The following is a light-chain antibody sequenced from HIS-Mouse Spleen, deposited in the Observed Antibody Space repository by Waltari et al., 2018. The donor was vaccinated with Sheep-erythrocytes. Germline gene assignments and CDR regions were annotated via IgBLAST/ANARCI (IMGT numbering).Light chain of an antibody. V-gene: IGLV2-14*02. CDR1: SSDVGSYNL. CDR2: EVS. J-gene: IGLJ1*01. Sequence: QSALTQPASVSGSPGQSITISCTGTSSDVGSYNLVSWYQQHPGKAPKLMIYEVSKRPSGVPDRFSGSNSGNTATLTISGTQAMDEADYYCQAWDSSIYVFGTGTKVTVL. CDR3: QAWDSSIYV.